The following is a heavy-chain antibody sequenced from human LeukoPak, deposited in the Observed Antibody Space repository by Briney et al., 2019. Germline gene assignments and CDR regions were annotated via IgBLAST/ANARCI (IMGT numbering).Heavy chain of an antibody. D-gene: IGHD3-16*01. V-gene: IGHV3-7*01. CDR1: GYTFSGYW. CDR3: ARDPGDTAAFDI. J-gene: IGHJ3*02. Sequence: GGSLRLSCAASGYTFSGYWMSWVRQAPGKGLEWVANIKQDGSEKYYVDSVKGRFTISRDNAKNSLYLQMNSLRAEDTAVYYCARDPGDTAAFDIWGQGAMVTVSS. CDR2: IKQDGSEK.